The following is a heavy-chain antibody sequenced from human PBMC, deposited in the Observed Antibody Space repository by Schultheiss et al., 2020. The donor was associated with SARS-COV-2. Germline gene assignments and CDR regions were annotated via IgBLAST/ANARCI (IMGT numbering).Heavy chain of an antibody. CDR2: ISAYNGNT. J-gene: IGHJ6*03. Sequence: ASVKVSCKASGGTFSSYAISWVRQAPGQGLEWMGWISAYNGNTNYAQKLQGRVTMTRDTSISTAYMELSSLRSEDTAVYYCARDPKVYRINPRPYYMDVWGKGTTVTVSS. V-gene: IGHV1-18*01. CDR1: GGTFSSYA. D-gene: IGHD2/OR15-2a*01. CDR3: ARDPKVYRINPRPYYMDV.